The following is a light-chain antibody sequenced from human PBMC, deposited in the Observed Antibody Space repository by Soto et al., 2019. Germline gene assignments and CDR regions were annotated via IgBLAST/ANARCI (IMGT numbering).Light chain of an antibody. V-gene: IGKV3-20*01. CDR3: QQYSRSPYT. CDR1: QSVTSSF. Sequence: EIVLTQSPGILSLSPGEGATLSCRASQSVTSSFLAWHQHKPGQAPRLLIYSASSRATGIPDRFSGSGSGTDFTLTISRLEPEDFAVHYCQQYSRSPYTFGQGTRLEIK. J-gene: IGKJ5*01. CDR2: SAS.